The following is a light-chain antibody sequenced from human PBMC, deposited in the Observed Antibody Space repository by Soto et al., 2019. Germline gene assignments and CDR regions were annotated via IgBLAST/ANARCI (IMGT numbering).Light chain of an antibody. CDR1: SSNIGSNT. Sequence: QAVVTQPPSASGTPGQRVTISCSGSSSNIGSNTVNWYQQLPGTAPKLLIYSNNQRPSGVPDRFSGSKSGTSASLAISGLQSEDEADYYCAALDDSLNGVVFGGGTKVTVL. V-gene: IGLV1-44*01. CDR3: AALDDSLNGVV. J-gene: IGLJ2*01. CDR2: SNN.